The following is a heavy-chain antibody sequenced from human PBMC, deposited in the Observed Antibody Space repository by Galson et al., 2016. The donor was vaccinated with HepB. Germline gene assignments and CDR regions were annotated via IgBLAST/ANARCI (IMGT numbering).Heavy chain of an antibody. CDR2: IYYTGST. CDR3: ARSGYYGGNPFDY. Sequence: EPLSLTCTVSGDSITNYYWGWIRQPPGKGLEWIGYIYYTGSTNYNPSLKSRVTISLDTSKIHFSLKLSSVTAADTAVYYCARSGYYGGNPFDYWGRGTLVTVSS. J-gene: IGHJ4*02. V-gene: IGHV4-59*01. D-gene: IGHD4-23*01. CDR1: GDSITNYY.